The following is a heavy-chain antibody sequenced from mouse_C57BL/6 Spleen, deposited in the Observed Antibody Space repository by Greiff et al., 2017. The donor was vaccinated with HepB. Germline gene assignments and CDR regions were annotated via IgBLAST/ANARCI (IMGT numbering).Heavy chain of an antibody. V-gene: IGHV5-4*01. CDR1: GFTFSSYA. D-gene: IGHD2-4*01. Sequence: DVQLVESGGGLVKPGGSLKLSCAASGFTFSSYAMSWVRQTPEKRLEWVATISDGGSYTYYPDNVKGRFTISRDNAKNNLYLQMSHLKSEDTAMYYCAREGGYSDYDGLFAYWGQGTLVTVSA. J-gene: IGHJ3*01. CDR3: AREGGYSDYDGLFAY. CDR2: ISDGGSYT.